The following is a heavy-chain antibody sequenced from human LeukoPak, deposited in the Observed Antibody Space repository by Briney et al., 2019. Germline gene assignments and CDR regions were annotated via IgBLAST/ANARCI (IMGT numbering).Heavy chain of an antibody. J-gene: IGHJ5*02. Sequence: GGSLRLSCAASGFTVSSNYMSWVRQAPGKGLEWVSVIYSGGSTYYADSVKGRFTISRDNSKNTLYLQMNSLKAEDTAVYYCARVRASTTIFGVVRGNWFDPWGQGTLVTVSS. CDR3: ARVRASTTIFGVVRGNWFDP. D-gene: IGHD3-3*01. CDR1: GFTVSSNY. CDR2: IYSGGST. V-gene: IGHV3-66*02.